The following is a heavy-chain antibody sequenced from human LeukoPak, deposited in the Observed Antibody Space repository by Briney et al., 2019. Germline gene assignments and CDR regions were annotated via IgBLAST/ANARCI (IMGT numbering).Heavy chain of an antibody. CDR2: ISSSGSTI. CDR3: AIDRYCCDYYAMDV. CDR1: GFTFSDYY. Sequence: GGSLRLSCAASGFTFSDYYMSWIRQAPGKGLEWVSYISSSGSTIYYADSVKGRFTISRDNAKNSLYLQMNSLRAEDTAVYYCAIDRYCCDYYAMDVWGQGTTVTVSS. D-gene: IGHD2-15*01. J-gene: IGHJ6*02. V-gene: IGHV3-11*04.